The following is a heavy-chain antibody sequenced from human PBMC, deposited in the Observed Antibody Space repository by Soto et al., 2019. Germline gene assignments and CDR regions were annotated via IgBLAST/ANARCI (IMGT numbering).Heavy chain of an antibody. CDR2: IGIGSSTT. D-gene: IGHD3-22*01. CDR3: ARDQLYYNDISGRPLNAFDV. V-gene: IGHV3-48*01. J-gene: IGHJ3*01. Sequence: GGSLRLSCAASGFTFRNYGMNWVRQAPGKGLEWVSYIGIGSSTTYYADSVKGRFTISRDNAKNSLFLQMNSLRAEDTAVYYCARDQLYYNDISGRPLNAFDVWGQGTMVTVS. CDR1: GFTFRNYG.